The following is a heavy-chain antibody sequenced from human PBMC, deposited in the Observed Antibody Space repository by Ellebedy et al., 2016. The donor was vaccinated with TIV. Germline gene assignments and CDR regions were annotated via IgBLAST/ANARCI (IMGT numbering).Heavy chain of an antibody. J-gene: IGHJ4*02. CDR3: ARDYDSSGYYYTTFDY. CDR1: GFTFSSYW. D-gene: IGHD3-22*01. CDR2: INSDGSST. V-gene: IGHV3-74*01. Sequence: GGSLRLSCAASGFTFSSYWMHWVRQAPGKGLVWVSRINSDGSSTSYADSVKGRFTISRDNAKNSLYLQMNSLRAEDTAVYYCARDYDSSGYYYTTFDYWGQGTLVTVSS.